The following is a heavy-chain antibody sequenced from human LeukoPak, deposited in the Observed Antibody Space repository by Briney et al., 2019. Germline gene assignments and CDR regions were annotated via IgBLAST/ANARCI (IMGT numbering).Heavy chain of an antibody. D-gene: IGHD5-18*01. V-gene: IGHV3-64D*09. CDR1: GLTFSSYA. Sequence: GGSLRLFCSASGLTFSSYAMHWVRQAAGKGLEYVSAISSNGGSTYYAGSVKGRFTISRDNSKNTLYLQMSSLRAEDTAVYYCVNRGYSYVIYYFDYWGQGTLVSVSS. CDR3: VNRGYSYVIYYFDY. CDR2: ISSNGGST. J-gene: IGHJ4*02.